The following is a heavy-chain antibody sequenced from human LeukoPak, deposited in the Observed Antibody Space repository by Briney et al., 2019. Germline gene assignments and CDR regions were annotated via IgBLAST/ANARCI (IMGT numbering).Heavy chain of an antibody. Sequence: ASVKVSCKASGYTFTSYYMHWVRQAPGQGLEWMGIINPSGGSTSYAQKFQGRVTMTRDMSTSTVYMELSSLRSEDTAVYYCARVSYITIFGVVIPGAFDIWGQGTMVTVSS. CDR2: INPSGGST. D-gene: IGHD3-3*01. CDR1: GYTFTSYY. J-gene: IGHJ3*02. CDR3: ARVSYITIFGVVIPGAFDI. V-gene: IGHV1-46*01.